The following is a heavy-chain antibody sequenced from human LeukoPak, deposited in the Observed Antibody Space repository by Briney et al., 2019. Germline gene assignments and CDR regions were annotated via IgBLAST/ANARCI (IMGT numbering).Heavy chain of an antibody. V-gene: IGHV4-39*01. Sequence: SETLSPTCTVSGGSISGSGYYWGWIRQPPGKGLEWIGSISYSGSTYYNPSLKSRVTISVDTSKNQFSLKLSSVTAADTAVFYCARLNPLGSSGYSPHFDYWGQGTLVTVSS. CDR3: ARLNPLGSSGYSPHFDY. D-gene: IGHD3-22*01. CDR2: ISYSGST. CDR1: GGSISGSGYY. J-gene: IGHJ4*02.